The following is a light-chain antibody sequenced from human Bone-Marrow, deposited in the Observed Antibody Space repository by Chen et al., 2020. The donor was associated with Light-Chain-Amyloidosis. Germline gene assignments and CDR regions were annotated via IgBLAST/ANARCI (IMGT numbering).Light chain of an antibody. J-gene: IGLJ2*01. Sequence: SYELTQPPSVSVSPGQTARITCSGDDLPTKYAYWYQQKPGQAPVLVIHRDTERPSGISGRFSGSRAGTTATLTSSGVQAENEADYHCQAADSSGTYEVIFGGGTKLTVL. CDR2: RDT. CDR3: QAADSSGTYEVI. V-gene: IGLV3-25*03. CDR1: DLPTKY.